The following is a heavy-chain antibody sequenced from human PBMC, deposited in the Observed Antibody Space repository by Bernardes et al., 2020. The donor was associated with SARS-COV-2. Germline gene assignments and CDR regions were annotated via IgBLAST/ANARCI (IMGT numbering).Heavy chain of an antibody. CDR3: ANDAGVDVFFDY. CDR1: GFAFSDFG. J-gene: IGHJ4*02. V-gene: IGHV3-23*01. D-gene: IGHD7-27*01. Sequence: SLSLSCVASGFAFSDFGMAWVRQAPGKGLEWVSTLNTDGENTHYADSVKGRFTISRDNSKNMLYLQMNSLRAEDTAVYYCANDAGVDVFFDYWGQGTLVTVSS. CDR2: LNTDGENT.